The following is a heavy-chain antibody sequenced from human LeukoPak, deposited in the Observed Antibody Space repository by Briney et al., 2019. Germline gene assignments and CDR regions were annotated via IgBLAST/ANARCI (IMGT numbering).Heavy chain of an antibody. Sequence: SETLSLTCAVSTYSISSGYYWGWTRPPPGKGLEWIGTIYHRGNTYYNPSLKSRVTISVDTSKNQFSLKLSSVTAADTAVYYCARIRMITFGGVIVRTYYFDYWGQGTLVSVSS. V-gene: IGHV4-38-2*01. D-gene: IGHD3-16*02. J-gene: IGHJ4*02. CDR2: IYHRGNT. CDR1: TYSISSGYY. CDR3: ARIRMITFGGVIVRTYYFDY.